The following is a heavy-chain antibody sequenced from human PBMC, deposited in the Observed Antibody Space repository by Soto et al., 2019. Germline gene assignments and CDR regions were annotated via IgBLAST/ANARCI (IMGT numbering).Heavy chain of an antibody. CDR1: GGSIRSYY. Sequence: SSETLSLTCSVSGGSIRSYYWSWIRQSPEKGLEWIGYFYHSGNSNYNPSLKSRVTISVDTSKNQLSLSLRSVPAADTAVYFCARISSVDPYGYVNGGLDVWGQGTTVTVSS. V-gene: IGHV4-59*01. J-gene: IGHJ6*02. D-gene: IGHD5-18*01. CDR2: FYHSGNS. CDR3: ARISSVDPYGYVNGGLDV.